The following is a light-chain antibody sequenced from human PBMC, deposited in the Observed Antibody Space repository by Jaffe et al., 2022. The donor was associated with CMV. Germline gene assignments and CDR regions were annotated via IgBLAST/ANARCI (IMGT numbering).Light chain of an antibody. CDR2: EDS. J-gene: IGLJ2*01. V-gene: IGLV3-1*01. CDR3: QAWDSGTVV. Sequence: SFELTQPPSLSVSPGQAASLTCSGRRLDLIYVSWYHHRPGQSPMLVMYEDSKRPSGIPGRFSGFSSGNTATLLISGTQPLDEGDYYCQAWDSGTVVFGGGTKLTVL. CDR1: RLDLIY.